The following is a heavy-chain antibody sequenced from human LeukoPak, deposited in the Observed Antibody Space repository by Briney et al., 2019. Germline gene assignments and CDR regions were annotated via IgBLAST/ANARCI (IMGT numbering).Heavy chain of an antibody. J-gene: IGHJ6*03. D-gene: IGHD2-2*01. V-gene: IGHV3-30*02. Sequence: GGSLRLSCAASGFTFSSYGMHWVRQAPGKGLEWVAFIRYDGSNKYYADSVKGRFTISRDNSKNTLYLQMNSLRAEDTAVYYCAKDSSAIAIYYYYYYMDVWGKGTTVTVSS. CDR2: IRYDGSNK. CDR1: GFTFSSYG. CDR3: AKDSSAIAIYYYYYYMDV.